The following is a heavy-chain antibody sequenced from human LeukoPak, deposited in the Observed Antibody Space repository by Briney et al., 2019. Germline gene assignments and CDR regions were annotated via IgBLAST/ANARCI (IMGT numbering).Heavy chain of an antibody. J-gene: IGHJ4*02. CDR2: IKQDASEK. CDR3: VRDTGGSGSYPDY. V-gene: IGHV3-7*01. CDR1: GFTFSNYW. Sequence: GGSLRLSCAASGFTFSNYWMTWVRQAPGKGLEWVANIKQDASEKYYVDSAKGRFTISRDNAKNSLYLQVNSLRVEDTAVYYCVRDTGGSGSYPDYWGQGTLVTVSS. D-gene: IGHD1-26*01.